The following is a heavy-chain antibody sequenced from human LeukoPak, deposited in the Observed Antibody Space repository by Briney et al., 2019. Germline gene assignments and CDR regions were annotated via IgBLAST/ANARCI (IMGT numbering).Heavy chain of an antibody. CDR2: ISAYNGNT. Sequence: ASVKVSCKASGYTFTSYGISWVRQAPGQGLEWMGWISAYNGNTNYAQKLQGRVTMTRDRSISTAYMELSRLTSDDTAVYYCARRRILRYFDWLQFDYWGQGTLVTVSS. CDR3: ARRRILRYFDWLQFDY. D-gene: IGHD3-9*01. CDR1: GYTFTSYG. J-gene: IGHJ4*02. V-gene: IGHV1-18*01.